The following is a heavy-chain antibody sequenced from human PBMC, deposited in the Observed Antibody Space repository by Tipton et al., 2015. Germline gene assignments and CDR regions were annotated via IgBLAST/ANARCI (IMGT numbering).Heavy chain of an antibody. V-gene: IGHV3-9*01. CDR2: IYWNGNFM. D-gene: IGHD1-1*01. CDR1: GFTFEEKA. CDR3: AEGGTTLDY. Sequence: SLRLSCDASGFTFEEKAMHWVRQAPGKGLEWVAGIYWNGNFMGYADSVKGRFTISRDDANRTLYLQMNGLRAEDTAVYYCAEGGTTLDYWGQGTLVTVSS. J-gene: IGHJ4*02.